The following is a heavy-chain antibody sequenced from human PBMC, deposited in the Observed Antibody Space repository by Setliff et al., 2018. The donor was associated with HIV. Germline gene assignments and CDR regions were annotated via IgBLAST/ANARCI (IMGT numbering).Heavy chain of an antibody. D-gene: IGHD3-10*01. CDR1: GDIFSNYA. CDR3: ARVNVLLWFGELNYFDY. CDR2: ILPFLGMG. V-gene: IGHV1-69*10. Sequence: WASVKVSCKASGDIFSNYAISWVRQAPGQGLEWVGGILPFLGMGDFAQKFQGRVTITADESTSTAYMELSSLRSEDTAVYYCARVNVLLWFGELNYFDYWGQGTLVTVSS. J-gene: IGHJ4*02.